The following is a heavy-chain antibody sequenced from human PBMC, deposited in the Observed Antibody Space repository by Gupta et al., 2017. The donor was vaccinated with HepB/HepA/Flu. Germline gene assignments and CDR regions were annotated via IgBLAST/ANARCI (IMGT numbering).Heavy chain of an antibody. CDR2: ISAYNGNT. J-gene: IGHJ6*02. D-gene: IGHD2-2*01. CDR1: GYTFTSYG. V-gene: IGHV1-18*01. Sequence: QVQLVQSGAEVKKPGASVKVSCKASGYTFTSYGISWVRQAPGQGLEWMGWISAYNGNTNYAQKLQGRVTMTTDTSTSTAYMELRSLRSDDTAVYYCARDPIVVVPAADRFLSPFSLLSDPHYYYGMDVWGQGTTVTVSS. CDR3: ARDPIVVVPAADRFLSPFSLLSDPHYYYGMDV.